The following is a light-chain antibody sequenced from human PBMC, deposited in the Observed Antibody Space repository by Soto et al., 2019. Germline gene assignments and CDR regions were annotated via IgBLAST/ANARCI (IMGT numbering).Light chain of an antibody. CDR1: QCISDS. CDR2: DVS. J-gene: IGKJ1*01. CDR3: QQYHGYSRT. Sequence: IQMIHSPSTLYPSVEDRVTITCRASQCISDSLSWKQQESGNAPDLLISDVSTLERGVASRFSGSGSGTEFTLTICGXQPDDFATYHCQQYHGYSRTFGQGTKVDTK. V-gene: IGKV1-5*01.